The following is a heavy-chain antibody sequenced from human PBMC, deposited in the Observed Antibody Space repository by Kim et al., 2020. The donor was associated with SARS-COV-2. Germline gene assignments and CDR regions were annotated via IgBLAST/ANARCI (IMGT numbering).Heavy chain of an antibody. J-gene: IGHJ6*02. CDR3: ARPYYYGSGSYYYGMDV. CDR2: IYYSGST. V-gene: IGHV4-39*01. CDR1: GGSISSSSYY. Sequence: SETLSLTCTVSGGSISSSSYYWGWIRQPPGKGLEWIGSIYYSGSTYYNPSLKSRVTISVDTSKNQFSLKLSSVTAADTAVYYCARPYYYGSGSYYYGMDVWGQGTTVTVSS. D-gene: IGHD3-10*01.